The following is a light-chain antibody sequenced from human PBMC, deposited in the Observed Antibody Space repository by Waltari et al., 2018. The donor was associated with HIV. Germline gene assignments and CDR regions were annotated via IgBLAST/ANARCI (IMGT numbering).Light chain of an antibody. CDR2: GAS. CDR1: QNINRH. Sequence: IQMTQSSSLLSAAVGERLTFTCWECQNINRHLNWFQQKSGKAPRLLIYGASSLQDGVPSRFSGSGSGTDFTLTISSLQPEDFATYYCHQTYLTPFYTFGPGTKLEIK. J-gene: IGKJ2*01. V-gene: IGKV1-39*01. CDR3: HQTYLTPFYT.